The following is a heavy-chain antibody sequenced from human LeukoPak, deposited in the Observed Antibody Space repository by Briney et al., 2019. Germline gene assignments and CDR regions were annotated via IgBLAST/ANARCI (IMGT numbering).Heavy chain of an antibody. CDR3: ARAVPGCSSSFDY. V-gene: IGHV4-59*01. CDR1: DGSISTYY. Sequence: SETLSLTCTVSDGSISTYYWSWIRQPPGKGLEWIGYIYYGGTTNYSPSLKSRVTISVDTSKNQFSLMLTSVTTADTAVYFCARAVPGCSSSFDYWGQGALVTVSS. D-gene: IGHD6-13*01. J-gene: IGHJ4*02. CDR2: IYYGGTT.